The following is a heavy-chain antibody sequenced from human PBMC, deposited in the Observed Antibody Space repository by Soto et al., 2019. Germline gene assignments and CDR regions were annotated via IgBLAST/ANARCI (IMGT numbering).Heavy chain of an antibody. CDR2: IYYSGST. CDR3: ARLVVVPAASYYFAF. J-gene: IGHJ4*02. CDR1: GGSISSYY. V-gene: IGHV4-59*08. Sequence: QVQLQESGPGLVKPSETLSLTCTVSGGSISSYYWSWIRQPPGKGLEWIGYIYYSGSTNYNPALKSRVTISVDTSKNQSSLKRSSVTAADAAVYYCARLVVVPAASYYFAFWGQVTLVTVSS. D-gene: IGHD2-2*01.